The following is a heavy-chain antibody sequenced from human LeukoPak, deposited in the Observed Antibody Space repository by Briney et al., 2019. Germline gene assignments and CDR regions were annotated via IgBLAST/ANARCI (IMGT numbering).Heavy chain of an antibody. CDR1: GFTFSSYG. J-gene: IGHJ5*02. D-gene: IGHD1-26*01. CDR3: AKEGWDSSGGSDP. CDR2: ISYDGSNK. V-gene: IGHV3-30*18. Sequence: AGGSLRLSCAASGFTFSSYGMHWVRQAPGKGLEWVAVISYDGSNKYYADSVKGRFTISRDNSKNTLYLQMNSLRAEDTAVYYCAKEGWDSSGGSDPWGQGTLVTVSS.